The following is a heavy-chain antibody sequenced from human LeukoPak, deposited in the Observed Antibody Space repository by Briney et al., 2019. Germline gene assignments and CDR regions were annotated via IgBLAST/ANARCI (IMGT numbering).Heavy chain of an antibody. CDR3: ARAGVGAPRD. J-gene: IGHJ4*02. Sequence: SETPSLTCSVSGGSISSSSYYWGWISQPPGKGLEWIGYIYYSGSTNYNPSLKNRVTISVDTSKNQFSLKLSSVTAADTAVYYCARAGVGAPRDWGQGTLVTVSS. D-gene: IGHD1-26*01. V-gene: IGHV4-61*05. CDR1: GGSISSSSYY. CDR2: IYYSGST.